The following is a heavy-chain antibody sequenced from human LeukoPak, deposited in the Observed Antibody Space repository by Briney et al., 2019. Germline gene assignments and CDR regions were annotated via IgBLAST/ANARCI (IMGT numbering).Heavy chain of an antibody. CDR3: ARDYSSYTGYYFDY. CDR2: IIPIFGTA. CDR1: GGTFSSYA. V-gene: IGHV1-69*05. D-gene: IGHD5-12*01. J-gene: IGHJ4*02. Sequence: SVKVSCKSSGGTFSSYAISRVRQAPGQGLEWMGRIIPIFGTANYAQKFQGRVTITTDESTSTAYMELSSLRSEDTAVYYCARDYSSYTGYYFDYWGQGTLVTVSS.